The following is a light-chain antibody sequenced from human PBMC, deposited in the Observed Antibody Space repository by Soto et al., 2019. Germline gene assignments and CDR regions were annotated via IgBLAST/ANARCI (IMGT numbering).Light chain of an antibody. CDR2: GNT. J-gene: IGLJ2*01. V-gene: IGLV1-40*01. CDR3: LSFYSSLSVV. CDR1: SSNIGAGYD. Sequence: QSVLTQPPSVSGAPGQRVTISCTGSSSNIGAGYDVHWYQQLPGRAPTLLIYGNTHRPSGVPDRFSGSTSGTSASLAITGLQDEDEADYYFLSFYSSLSVVFGGGTKLTVL.